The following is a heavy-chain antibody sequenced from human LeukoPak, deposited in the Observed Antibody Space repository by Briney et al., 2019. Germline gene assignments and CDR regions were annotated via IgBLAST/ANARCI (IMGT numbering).Heavy chain of an antibody. D-gene: IGHD3-10*01. CDR1: GGSISSSNW. CDR3: ARVITIIRGLDP. CDR2: IYHSGST. Sequence: SETLSLTCAVSGGSISSSNWWSWVRQPPGKGLEWIGEIYHSGSTNYNPSLKSRVTISVDKSKNQFSLKLTSVTPADTAVYYCARVITIIRGLDPWGQGIQVTVSS. V-gene: IGHV4-4*02. J-gene: IGHJ5*02.